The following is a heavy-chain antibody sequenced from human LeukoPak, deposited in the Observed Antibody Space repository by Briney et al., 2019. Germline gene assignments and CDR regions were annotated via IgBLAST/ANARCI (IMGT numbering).Heavy chain of an antibody. Sequence: SETLSLTCTVSGGSISSSSYYWGWIRQPPGKGLEWIGSIYYSGSTYYNPSLKSRVTISVDTSKNQFSLKLSSVTAADTAVYYCASETYYDILTGYPYYFDYWGQGTLVTVSS. CDR3: ASETYYDILTGYPYYFDY. D-gene: IGHD3-9*01. J-gene: IGHJ4*02. CDR2: IYYSGST. CDR1: GGSISSSSYY. V-gene: IGHV4-39*07.